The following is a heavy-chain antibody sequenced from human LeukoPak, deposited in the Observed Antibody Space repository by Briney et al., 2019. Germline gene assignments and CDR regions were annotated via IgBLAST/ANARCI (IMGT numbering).Heavy chain of an antibody. CDR3: ARDSSPYYDYVWGSYRSFYWFDP. J-gene: IGHJ5*02. CDR2: IYHSGST. V-gene: IGHV4-38-2*02. CDR1: GYSISSGYY. D-gene: IGHD3-16*02. Sequence: SETLSLTCTVSGYSISSGYYWGWIRQPPGKGLEWIGSIYHSGSTYYNPSLKSRVTISVDTSKNQFSLKLSSVTAADTAVYYCARDSSPYYDYVWGSYRSFYWFDPWGQGTLVTVSS.